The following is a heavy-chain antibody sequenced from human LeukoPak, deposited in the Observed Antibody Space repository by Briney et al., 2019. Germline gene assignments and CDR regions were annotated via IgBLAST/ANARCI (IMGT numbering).Heavy chain of an antibody. CDR2: INPSGGST. Sequence: ASVKVSCKASGYTFTGYYIHWVRQAPGQGLEWMGIINPSGGSTGYAQKFQGRVTMTRDMSTSTVYMELSSLRSDDTAVYFCAREAYCSSSSCSLDYWGQGTLVTVSS. D-gene: IGHD2-2*01. CDR3: AREAYCSSSSCSLDY. V-gene: IGHV1-46*01. J-gene: IGHJ4*02. CDR1: GYTFTGYY.